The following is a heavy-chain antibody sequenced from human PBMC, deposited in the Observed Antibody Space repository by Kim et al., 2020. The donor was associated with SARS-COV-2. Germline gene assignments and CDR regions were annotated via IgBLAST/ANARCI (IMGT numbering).Heavy chain of an antibody. V-gene: IGHV4-39*01. CDR1: GGSISSSSYY. J-gene: IGHJ5*02. CDR3: ARPSGVVRGVHTPTHNWFDP. D-gene: IGHD3-10*01. Sequence: SETLSLTCTVSGGSISSSSYYWGWIRQPPGKGLEWIGSIYYSGSTYYNPSLKSRVTISVDTSKNQFSLKLSSVTAADTAVYYCARPSGVVRGVHTPTHNWFDPWGQGTLVTVSS. CDR2: IYYSGST.